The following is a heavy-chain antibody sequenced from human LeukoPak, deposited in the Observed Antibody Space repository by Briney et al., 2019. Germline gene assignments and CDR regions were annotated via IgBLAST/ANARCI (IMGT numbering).Heavy chain of an antibody. Sequence: PGRSLRLSCAASGLTFDDYAMHWVRHAPGKGLEWVSGIGWNSGGIVYADSVKGRFTISRDNAKNSLYLQMNSLGAEDTALYYCVKVTAAGFVDHWGQGTLVTVSS. D-gene: IGHD6-13*01. CDR2: IGWNSGGI. V-gene: IGHV3-9*01. CDR1: GLTFDDYA. J-gene: IGHJ4*02. CDR3: VKVTAAGFVDH.